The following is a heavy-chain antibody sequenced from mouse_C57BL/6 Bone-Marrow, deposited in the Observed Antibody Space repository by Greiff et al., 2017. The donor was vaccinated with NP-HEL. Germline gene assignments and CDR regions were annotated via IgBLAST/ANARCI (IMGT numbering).Heavy chain of an antibody. Sequence: VKLMESGPGLVAPSQSLSITCTVSGFSFTSYGVSWVRQPPGKGLEWLGVIWGDGSTNYHSALISRLSISKDNSKSQVFLKLNSLQTDDTATYYCAKGGNYYGSSWFAYWGQGTLVTVSA. CDR1: GFSFTSYG. V-gene: IGHV2-3*01. J-gene: IGHJ3*01. CDR2: IWGDGST. D-gene: IGHD1-1*01. CDR3: AKGGNYYGSSWFAY.